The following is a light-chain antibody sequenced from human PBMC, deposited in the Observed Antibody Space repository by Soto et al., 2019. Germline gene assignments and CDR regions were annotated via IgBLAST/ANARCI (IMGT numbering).Light chain of an antibody. CDR1: ISNIATNY. V-gene: IGLV1-47*01. CDR2: RDN. CDR3: AAWDDTVRSDV. Sequence: QLVLTQPPSVSGTPGQRVTISCSGGISNIATNYVHWFQQLPGTAPKVLSNRDNQRPSGVPDRFSGSKSGTSASLAISGLRSEDEAEYYCAAWDDTVRSDVFGTGTKVTVL. J-gene: IGLJ1*01.